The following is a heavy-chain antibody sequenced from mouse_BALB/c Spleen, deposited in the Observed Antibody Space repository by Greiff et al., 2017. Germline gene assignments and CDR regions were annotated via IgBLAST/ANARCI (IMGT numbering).Heavy chain of an antibody. CDR3: ARDYYGSSYYFDV. CDR1: GDSITSGY. Sequence: EVKLVESGPSLVKPSQTLSLTCSVTGDSITSGYWNWIRKFPGNKLEYMGYISYSGSTYYNPSLKSRISITRDTSKNQYYLQLNSVTTEDTATYYCARDYYGSSYYFDVWGAGTTVTVSS. D-gene: IGHD1-1*01. CDR2: ISYSGST. V-gene: IGHV3-8*02. J-gene: IGHJ1*01.